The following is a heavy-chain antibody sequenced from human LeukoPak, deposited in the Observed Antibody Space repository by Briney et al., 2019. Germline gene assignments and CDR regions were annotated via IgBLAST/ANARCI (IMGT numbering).Heavy chain of an antibody. D-gene: IGHD3-22*01. Sequence: PGGSLRLSCTASEITFSNYWMSWVRQAPGKGLEWVANIKQDGSDKNYVDSAKGRFTISRDNAKNSLYLQMNSLRAEDTAVYYCARMYYYDSSGYSPHFDYWGQGTLVTVSS. CDR3: ARMYYYDSSGYSPHFDY. CDR2: IKQDGSDK. J-gene: IGHJ4*02. V-gene: IGHV3-7*01. CDR1: EITFSNYW.